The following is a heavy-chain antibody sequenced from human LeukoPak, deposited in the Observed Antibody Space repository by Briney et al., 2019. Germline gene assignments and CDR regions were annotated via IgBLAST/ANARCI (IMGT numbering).Heavy chain of an antibody. CDR3: ARSRPGLLTLDV. D-gene: IGHD1-14*01. J-gene: IGHJ6*04. CDR2: LYSGGAT. CDR1: GFTVNSNY. V-gene: IGHV3-53*01. Sequence: GGSLRLSCAASGFTVNSNYMSWVRQAPGKGLEWVSVLYSGGATYYADSVKGRFTISRDNSKNTLYLQMNSLRAEDTAVYYCARSRPGLLTLDVWGKGTTVTVSS.